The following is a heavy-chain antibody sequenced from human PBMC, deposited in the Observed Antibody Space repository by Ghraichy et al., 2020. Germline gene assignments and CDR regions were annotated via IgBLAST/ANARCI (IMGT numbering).Heavy chain of an antibody. CDR3: ATAGYNGTPRES. Sequence: SETLSLTCTVSGASVRSGSYFWTWIRQAPGRGLEWIGYFYYSSLITNYKSSLKSRVTISVDTSKNQVSLNLTSVTAADTAGYYCATAGYNGTPRESWGPGTLVTVSS. D-gene: IGHD1-26*01. CDR2: FYYSSLIT. J-gene: IGHJ4*02. V-gene: IGHV4-61*01. CDR1: GASVRSGSYF.